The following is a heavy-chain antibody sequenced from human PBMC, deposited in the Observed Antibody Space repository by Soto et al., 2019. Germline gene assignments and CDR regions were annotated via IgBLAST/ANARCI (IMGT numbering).Heavy chain of an antibody. CDR1: GFSLTTGKMG. J-gene: IGHJ6*02. V-gene: IGHV2-26*01. CDR2: IFSDNER. Sequence: SGPTLVNPTETLTLTCAVSGFSLTTGKMGVSWIRQPPGKALEWLAHIFSDNERSYSTSLQGRLTISKDTSGSQVVLSMTNVDPVDTATYYCARMNVDSYQFYYAMDVWGQGTTVTVAS. CDR3: ARMNVDSYQFYYAMDV. D-gene: IGHD4-17*01.